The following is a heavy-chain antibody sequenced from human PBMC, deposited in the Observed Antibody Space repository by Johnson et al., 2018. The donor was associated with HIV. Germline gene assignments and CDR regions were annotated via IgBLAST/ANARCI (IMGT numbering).Heavy chain of an antibody. CDR1: GFTFSDYY. CDR2: ISSSGSTI. J-gene: IGHJ3*02. D-gene: IGHD3-10*01. CDR3: ARDAYYGSGTIGWSAFDI. V-gene: IGHV3-11*04. Sequence: QVPLVESGGGVVQPGRSLRLSCAASGFTFSDYYMSWIRQAPGQGLEWVSYISSSGSTIYYADSVKGRFTISRDNAKNSLYLQMNSLRPEDTAVYYCARDAYYGSGTIGWSAFDIWGQGTMVTVSS.